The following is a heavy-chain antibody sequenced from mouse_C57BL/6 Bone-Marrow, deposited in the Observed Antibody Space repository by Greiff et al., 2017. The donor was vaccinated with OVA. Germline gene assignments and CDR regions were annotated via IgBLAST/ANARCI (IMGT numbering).Heavy chain of an antibody. Sequence: EVMLVESGGGLVQPGGSLKLSCAASGFTFSDYYMYWVRQTPEKRLEWVAYISNGGGSTYYPDTVKGRFTISSDNAKNPLYLQMSRLKSEDTAMYYCARLLLRGYFDYWGQGTTLTVSS. D-gene: IGHD1-1*01. J-gene: IGHJ2*01. CDR1: GFTFSDYY. CDR2: ISNGGGST. V-gene: IGHV5-12*01. CDR3: ARLLLRGYFDY.